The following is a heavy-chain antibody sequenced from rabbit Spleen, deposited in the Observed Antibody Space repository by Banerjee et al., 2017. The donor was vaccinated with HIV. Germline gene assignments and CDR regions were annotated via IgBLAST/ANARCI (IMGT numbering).Heavy chain of an antibody. D-gene: IGHD1-1*01. J-gene: IGHJ4*01. CDR3: ARDPAYASGSGSAIPYL. V-gene: IGHV1S7*01. CDR2: IDPFFGTT. Sequence: QLTESGGGLVQPGGSLKLSCEGSGFDFSSYYMSWVRQAPGKGLEWIGYIDPFFGTTYYANWVNGRFTISNDNAQNTVFLRMTSLTVADTATYFCARDPAYASGSGSAIPYLWGPGTLVTVS. CDR1: GFDFSSYY.